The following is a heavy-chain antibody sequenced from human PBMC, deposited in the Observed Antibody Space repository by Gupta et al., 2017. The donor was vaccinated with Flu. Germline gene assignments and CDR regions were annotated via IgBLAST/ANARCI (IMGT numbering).Heavy chain of an antibody. Sequence: LEWLGRTYYRSKWYNDYALSVKTRITFNADTSANHLSLHLNSVTPEDTAVYYCARGRDGFNHFDLWGQVTLVTVSS. D-gene: IGHD5-12*01. CDR2: TYYRSKWYN. CDR3: ARGRDGFNHFDL. J-gene: IGHJ4*02. V-gene: IGHV6-1*01.